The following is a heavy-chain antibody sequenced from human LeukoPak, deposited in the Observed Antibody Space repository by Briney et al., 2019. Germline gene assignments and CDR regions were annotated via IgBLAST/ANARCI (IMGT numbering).Heavy chain of an antibody. J-gene: IGHJ4*02. CDR3: AKDLAGRYFDWNPHFDY. Sequence: EGSLRLSCAASGFTFSSYGMHWVRQAPGKGLEWVAVISYDGSNKYYADSVKGRFTISRDNSKNTLYLQMNSLRAEDTAVYYCAKDLAGRYFDWNPHFDYWGQGTLVTVSS. CDR2: ISYDGSNK. V-gene: IGHV3-30*18. D-gene: IGHD3-9*01. CDR1: GFTFSSYG.